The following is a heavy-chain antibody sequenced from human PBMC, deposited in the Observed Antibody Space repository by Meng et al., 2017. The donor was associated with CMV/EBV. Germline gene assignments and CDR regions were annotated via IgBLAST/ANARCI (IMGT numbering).Heavy chain of an antibody. J-gene: IGHJ4*02. D-gene: IGHD3-22*01. CDR3: ARSLFDSNDPFDY. CDR2: INPNSGGT. Sequence: ASVKVSCKASGYTFTGYYMHWVRQAPGQGLEWMGWINPNSGGTNYAQKFQGRVTISRDNAKNSLYLQMNSLRADDTAVYYCARSLFDSNDPFDYWGQGTVVTVSS. V-gene: IGHV1-2*02. CDR1: GYTFTGYY.